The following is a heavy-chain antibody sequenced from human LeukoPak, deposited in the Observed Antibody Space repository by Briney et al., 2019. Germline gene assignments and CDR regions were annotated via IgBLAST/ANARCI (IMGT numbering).Heavy chain of an antibody. J-gene: IGHJ6*03. V-gene: IGHV4-59*11. CDR3: ARHIGGGIEDMDV. Sequence: SETLSLTCTVSGGSITSHFWSWIRQPPGKGLEWIGYIYHSGITNYNPSLKSRVTISVDTSKNQFSLELSSVTAADTAVYYCARHIGGGIEDMDVWGKGTKVIVSS. CDR2: IYHSGIT. CDR1: GGSITSHF. D-gene: IGHD3-16*02.